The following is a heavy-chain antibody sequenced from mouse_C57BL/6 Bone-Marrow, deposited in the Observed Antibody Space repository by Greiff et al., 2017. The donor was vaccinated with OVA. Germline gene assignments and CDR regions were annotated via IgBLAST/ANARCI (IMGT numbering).Heavy chain of an antibody. CDR2: IYPRSGNT. CDR3: ARRWGLPWYFHV. J-gene: IGHJ1*03. CDR1: GYTFTSYG. Sequence: VQLQQSGAELARPGASVKLSCKASGYTFTSYGISWVKQRTGQGLEWIGEIYPRSGNTYYNEKFKGKATLTADKSSSTAYMELRSLTSEDSAVYFCARRWGLPWYFHVWGTGTTVTVSS. D-gene: IGHD2-4*01. V-gene: IGHV1-81*01.